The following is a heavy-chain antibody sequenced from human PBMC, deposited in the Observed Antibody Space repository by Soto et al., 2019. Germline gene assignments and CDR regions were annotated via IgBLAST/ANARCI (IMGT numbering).Heavy chain of an antibody. V-gene: IGHV3-66*01. D-gene: IGHD3-9*01. CDR2: IYSGGST. CDR3: ASNYRVGYDILTGPNDEGRAFDI. CDR1: GFTVSSNY. J-gene: IGHJ3*02. Sequence: PGGSLRLSCAASGFTVSSNYMSWVRQAPGKGLEWVSVIYSGGSTYYADSVKGRFTISRDNSKNTLYLQMNSLRAEDTAVYYCASNYRVGYDILTGPNDEGRAFDIWGQGTMVTVSS.